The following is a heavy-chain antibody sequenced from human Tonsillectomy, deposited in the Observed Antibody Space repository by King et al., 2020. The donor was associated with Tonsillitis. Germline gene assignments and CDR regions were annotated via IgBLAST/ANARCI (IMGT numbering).Heavy chain of an antibody. D-gene: IGHD3-3*01. Sequence: VKLVESGGGLVQPGGSLRLSCAASGFTFSTYAMSWVRQAPGKGLEWVSTISGNGANAYYAASVKGRFTISRDNSKNTLYLQMISLRAEDTAVFYCAKGTFGAPDFDYWGQGTLVTVSS. CDR3: AKGTFGAPDFDY. CDR1: GFTFSTYA. CDR2: ISGNGANA. V-gene: IGHV3-23*04. J-gene: IGHJ4*02.